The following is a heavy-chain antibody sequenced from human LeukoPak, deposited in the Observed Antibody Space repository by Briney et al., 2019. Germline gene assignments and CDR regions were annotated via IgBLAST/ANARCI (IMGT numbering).Heavy chain of an antibody. J-gene: IGHJ4*02. CDR1: GFTFSIYA. CDR2: ISGSGVST. CDR3: AKNNDFGY. V-gene: IGHV3-23*01. Sequence: GGSLRLSCAASGFTFSIYAMSWVRQAPGKGLEWVSYISGSGVSTYYADSVKGHFTTSRDNSKNTLYLQMNTLRAEDTAVYYCAKNNDFGYWGQGTLVTVSS. D-gene: IGHD1-1*01.